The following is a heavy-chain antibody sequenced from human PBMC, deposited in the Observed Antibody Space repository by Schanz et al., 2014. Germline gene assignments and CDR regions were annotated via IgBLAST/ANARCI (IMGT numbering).Heavy chain of an antibody. Sequence: QVQLVESGGGVVQPGRSLRLSCAASGITLSGYGLHWVRQPPGKGLEWVSLIYSNGSTYYADSVKGRFTISRDNSKNTLCLQMSSLRAEDTAVYYCARDGDFDYWGQGTLVTVSS. J-gene: IGHJ4*02. CDR3: ARDGDFDY. CDR1: GITLSGYG. V-gene: IGHV3-NL1*01. CDR2: IYSNGST.